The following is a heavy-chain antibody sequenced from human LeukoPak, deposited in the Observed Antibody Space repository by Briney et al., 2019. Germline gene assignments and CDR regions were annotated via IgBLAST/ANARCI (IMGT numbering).Heavy chain of an antibody. CDR1: GGSFSGYY. CDR2: INHSGST. CDR3: ARGQVEWLRFGIYGP. J-gene: IGHJ5*02. Sequence: PSETLSLTCAVCGGSFSGYYWGWIRQPPGKGLEWIGEINHSGSTNYNPSLKSRVTISVDTSKNQFSLKLSSVTAADTAVYYCARGQVEWLRFGIYGPWGQGTLVTVSS. D-gene: IGHD5-12*01. V-gene: IGHV4-34*01.